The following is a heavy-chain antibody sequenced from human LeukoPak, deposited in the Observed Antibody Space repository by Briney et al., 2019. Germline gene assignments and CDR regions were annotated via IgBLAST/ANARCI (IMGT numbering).Heavy chain of an antibody. Sequence: PGGSLRLSCTASGFTFNNYAMTWVRQAPGNGLEWLSAISGSGGTTYSADSVKGRFSISRDNSQNTLFLQMFSLRAEDTAVYYCAKFFAPSGGGSSWPWVIDYWGQGTLVTVSS. CDR3: AKFFAPSGGGSSWPWVIDY. D-gene: IGHD6-13*01. CDR2: ISGSGGTT. CDR1: GFTFNNYA. J-gene: IGHJ4*02. V-gene: IGHV3-23*01.